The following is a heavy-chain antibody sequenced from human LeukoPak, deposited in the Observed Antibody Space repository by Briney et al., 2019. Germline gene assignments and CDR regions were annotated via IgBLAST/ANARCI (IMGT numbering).Heavy chain of an antibody. J-gene: IGHJ5*02. Sequence: PSETLSLTCTVSGGSISSYYWSWIRQPPGKGLEWIGYIYYSGSTNYIPSLKSRVTISVDTSKNQFSLKLSSVTAADTAVYYCARVTHIQETPFDPWGQGTLVTVSS. CDR3: ARVTHIQETPFDP. V-gene: IGHV4-59*01. D-gene: IGHD5-18*01. CDR2: IYYSGST. CDR1: GGSISSYY.